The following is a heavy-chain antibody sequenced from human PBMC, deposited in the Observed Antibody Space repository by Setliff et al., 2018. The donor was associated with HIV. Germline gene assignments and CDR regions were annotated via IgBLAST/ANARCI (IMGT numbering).Heavy chain of an antibody. D-gene: IGHD3-22*01. V-gene: IGHV4-39*01. CDR2: IYYSGSS. Sequence: SETLSLTCTVSGDSIGSSSYYWAWIRQPPGKGLEWIGNIYYSGSSYYNPSLKSRVTISVDTSKNQFSLKLSSVTAADTAVYYCARHGVDDTSANYFRFGVHDHWGQGTLVTVPQ. CDR1: GDSIGSSSYY. J-gene: IGHJ4*02. CDR3: ARHGVDDTSANYFRFGVHDH.